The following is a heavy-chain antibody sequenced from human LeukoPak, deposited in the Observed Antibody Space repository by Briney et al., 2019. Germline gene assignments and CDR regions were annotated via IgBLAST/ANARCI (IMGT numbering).Heavy chain of an antibody. V-gene: IGHV4-59*08. J-gene: IGHJ4*02. CDR3: ANKYGGNLFDS. CDR1: AGPISTYY. D-gene: IGHD4-23*01. CDR2: IYYSGTT. Sequence: SETLSLTCSVSAGPISTYYWSRIRQPPGKGLEWLGYIYYSGTTNYNPSLKSRVTISVDTSKNQFSLRLSSVTAADTAVYYCANKYGGNLFDSWGQGTLVTVSS.